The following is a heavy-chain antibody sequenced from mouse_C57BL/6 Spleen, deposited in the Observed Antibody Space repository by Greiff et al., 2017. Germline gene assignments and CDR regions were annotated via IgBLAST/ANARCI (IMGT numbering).Heavy chain of an antibody. Sequence: QVQLQQPGAELVKPGASVKLSCKASGYTFTSYWMPWVKQRPGPGLEWIGMIHPNSGSTNYNEKFKSKATLTVDKSSSTAYMQLSSLTSEDSAVYYCARSDGSFDYWGQGTTLTVSS. D-gene: IGHD1-1*01. CDR3: ARSDGSFDY. V-gene: IGHV1-64*01. CDR1: GYTFTSYW. J-gene: IGHJ2*01. CDR2: IHPNSGST.